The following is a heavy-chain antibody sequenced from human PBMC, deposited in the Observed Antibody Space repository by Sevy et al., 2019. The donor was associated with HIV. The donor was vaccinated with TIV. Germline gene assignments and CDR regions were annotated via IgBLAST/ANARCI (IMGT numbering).Heavy chain of an antibody. CDR2: ISGYNGNT. D-gene: IGHD6-13*01. CDR3: ARDRGSSWFGNDAFDI. J-gene: IGHJ3*02. V-gene: IGHV1-18*01. CDR1: SYTFSRNG. Sequence: ASVKVSCKASSYTFSRNGINWVRQAPGQGLEWMGWISGYNGNTNYAQKLQGRVTMTTDTSTRTVYMELRSLRSDDTAIYYCARDRGSSWFGNDAFDIWGQGTMVTVSS.